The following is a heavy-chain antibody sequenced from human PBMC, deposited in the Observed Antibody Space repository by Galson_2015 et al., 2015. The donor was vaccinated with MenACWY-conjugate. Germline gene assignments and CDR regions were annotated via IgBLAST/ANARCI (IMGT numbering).Heavy chain of an antibody. Sequence: QSGAEVKKPGESLKISCKGSAYSFTTYWIAWVRQMPGKGLEWMGIIYPGDSDTKYSPSFQGQVTISADKSINTAYLQWSSLKASGPAHLFCAGRGAAAGGTSHYNYYGLDVWGQGTTVTVSS. CDR3: AGRGAAAGGTSHYNYYGLDV. CDR1: AYSFTTYW. J-gene: IGHJ6*02. V-gene: IGHV5-51*01. D-gene: IGHD6-13*01. CDR2: IYPGDSDT.